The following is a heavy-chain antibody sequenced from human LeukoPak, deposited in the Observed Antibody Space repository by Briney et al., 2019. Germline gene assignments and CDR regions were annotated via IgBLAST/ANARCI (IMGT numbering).Heavy chain of an antibody. CDR1: GFTVSSNY. J-gene: IGHJ4*02. D-gene: IGHD3-22*01. CDR2: IYSGGST. V-gene: IGHV3-66*01. CDR3: ARDGGYDSSGYYGY. Sequence: GSLRLSCAASGFTVSSNYMSWVRQAPGKGLEWVSVIYSGGSTYYADSVKGRFTISRDNSKNTLYLQMNSLRAEDTAVYYCARDGGYDSSGYYGYWGQGTLVTVSS.